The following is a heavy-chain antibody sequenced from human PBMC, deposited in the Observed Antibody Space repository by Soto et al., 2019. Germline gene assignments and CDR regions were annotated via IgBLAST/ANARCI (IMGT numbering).Heavy chain of an antibody. D-gene: IGHD2-2*01. J-gene: IGHJ4*02. CDR3: ARDRYCSSTSCYPKKFDY. CDR1: GLTFSSYA. CDR2: ILYDGSNK. V-gene: IGHV3-30-3*01. Sequence: PGGSLRLSCAASGLTFSSYAMHWVRQAPGKGLEWVAVILYDGSNKYYADSVKGRFTISRDNSKNTLYLQMNSLRAEDTAVYYCARDRYCSSTSCYPKKFDYWGQGTLVTVSS.